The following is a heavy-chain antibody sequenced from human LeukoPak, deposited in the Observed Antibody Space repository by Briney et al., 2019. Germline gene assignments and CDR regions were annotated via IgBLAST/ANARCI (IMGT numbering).Heavy chain of an antibody. CDR1: GFTFSSYA. CDR3: ARDRLAETGNTCFDP. Sequence: GSLRLSCAASGFTFSSYAMHWVRQAPGKGLEWVTVISYDGTNKYYADSVKGRFAISRDNSKNTLYLQMNSLRVEDTAVYYCARDRLAETGNTCFDPGGQGTLFPVSP. CDR2: ISYDGTNK. D-gene: IGHD3-3*02. V-gene: IGHV3-30*09. J-gene: IGHJ5*02.